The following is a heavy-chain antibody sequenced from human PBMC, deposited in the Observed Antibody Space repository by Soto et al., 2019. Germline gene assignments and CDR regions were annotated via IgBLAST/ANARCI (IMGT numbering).Heavy chain of an antibody. D-gene: IGHD6-6*01. V-gene: IGHV1-69*13. CDR2: IIPIFGTA. J-gene: IGHJ6*02. Sequence: SSVKVSCKASGGTFSSYAISWVRQAPGQGLEWMGGIIPIFGTANYAQKFQGRVTITADESTSTAYMELSSLRSEDTAVYYCASAFEYSCLLLGYHYYCYLLDFWSQGTTVTVS. CDR3: ASAFEYSCLLLGYHYYCYLLDF. CDR1: GGTFSSYA.